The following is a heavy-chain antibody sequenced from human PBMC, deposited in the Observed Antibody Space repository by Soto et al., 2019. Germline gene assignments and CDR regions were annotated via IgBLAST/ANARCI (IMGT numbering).Heavy chain of an antibody. CDR3: AREGGITGTSRLDY. CDR1: GXSISSYY. CDR2: IYYSGST. Sequence: SETLSLTCTVSGXSISSYYWSWIRQPPGKGLEWIGYIYYSGSTNYNPSLKSRVTISVDTSKNQFSLKLSSVTAADTAVYYCAREGGITGTSRLDYWGQGTLVTVSS. V-gene: IGHV4-59*01. D-gene: IGHD1-20*01. J-gene: IGHJ4*02.